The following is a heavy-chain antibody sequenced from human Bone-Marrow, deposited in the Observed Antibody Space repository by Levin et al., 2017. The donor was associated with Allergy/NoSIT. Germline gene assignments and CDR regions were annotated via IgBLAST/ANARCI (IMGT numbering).Heavy chain of an antibody. CDR1: GFTFSNYA. Sequence: GGSLRLSCTASGFTFSNYAMNWVRQAPGKGLEWVSSIGGGGGRTDYADSVKGRCTISRDSSTNTVDLQMNSLRVEDTAVYYCAKGMELWDLIAVGPLFDDWGQGTLVAVSS. CDR3: AKGMELWDLIAVGPLFDD. D-gene: IGHD6-19*01. V-gene: IGHV3-23*01. J-gene: IGHJ4*02. CDR2: IGGGGGRT.